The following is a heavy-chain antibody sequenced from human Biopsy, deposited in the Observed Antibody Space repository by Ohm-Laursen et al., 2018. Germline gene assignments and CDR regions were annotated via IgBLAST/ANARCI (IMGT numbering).Heavy chain of an antibody. J-gene: IGHJ4*02. CDR1: GESFNGYY. D-gene: IGHD3-16*01. CDR3: ARDSRGGHLNTTLITGKNLDS. CDR2: INHSGRT. V-gene: IGHV4-34*01. Sequence: TLSLTCAVYGESFNGYYLSWIRQAPGKGLEWIGEINHSGRTNYNPSLKSRVTISVDTSKNQFSLKLNSVTAADTAVYFCARDSRGGHLNTTLITGKNLDSWGQGILVTVSS.